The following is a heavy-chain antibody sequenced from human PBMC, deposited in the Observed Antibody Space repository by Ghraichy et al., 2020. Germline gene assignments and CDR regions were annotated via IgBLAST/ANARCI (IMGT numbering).Heavy chain of an antibody. V-gene: IGHV1-2*04. J-gene: IGHJ5*02. CDR3: ARAVSPTVTSWFDP. CDR2: INPNSGGT. D-gene: IGHD4-17*01. Sequence: ASVKVSCKASGYTFTGYYMHWVRQAPGQGLEWMGWINPNSGGTNYAQKFQGWVTMTRDTSISTAYMELSRLRSDDTAVYYCARAVSPTVTSWFDPWGQGTLVTVSS. CDR1: GYTFTGYY.